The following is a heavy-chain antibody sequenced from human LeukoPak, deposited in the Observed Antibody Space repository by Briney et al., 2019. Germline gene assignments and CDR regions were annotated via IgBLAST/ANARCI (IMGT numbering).Heavy chain of an antibody. V-gene: IGHV3-30*18. CDR3: AKGVPNSSGYPGVEY. Sequence: GGSLRLSCAASGFTFNSYGLHWVRQAPGKGLEWVAVISYDGSNKYYADSVKGRFTISRDNSKNTLYLQMNSLRAEDTAVYYCAKGVPNSSGYPGVEYWGQGTLVTVSS. CDR1: GFTFNSYG. D-gene: IGHD3-22*01. J-gene: IGHJ4*02. CDR2: ISYDGSNK.